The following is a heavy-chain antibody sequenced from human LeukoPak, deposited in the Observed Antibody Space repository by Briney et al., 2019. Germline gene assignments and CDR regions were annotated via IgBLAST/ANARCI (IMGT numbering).Heavy chain of an antibody. CDR3: ARAQVAGTVDY. Sequence: GGSLRLSCAASGFTFSSYSMNWVRQAPGKGLEWVSSISSSSSYIYYADSVKGRFTISRDNVKNSLYLQMNSLRAEDTAVYYCARAQVAGTVDYWGQGTLVTVSS. D-gene: IGHD6-19*01. V-gene: IGHV3-21*01. CDR2: ISSSSSYI. J-gene: IGHJ4*02. CDR1: GFTFSSYS.